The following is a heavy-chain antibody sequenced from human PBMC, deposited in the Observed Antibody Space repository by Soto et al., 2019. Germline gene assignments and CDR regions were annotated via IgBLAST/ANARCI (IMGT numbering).Heavy chain of an antibody. CDR1: GFTFSSYA. J-gene: IGHJ6*02. V-gene: IGHV3-23*01. CDR2: ISGSGGST. CDR3: ARVHLVRTSSYYCGMDV. Sequence: GGSLRLSCAASGFTFSSYAMSWVRQAPGKGLEWVSAISGSGGSTYYADSVKGRFTISRDNSKNTLYLQMNSLRAEDTAVYYCARVHLVRTSSYYCGMDVWGPGTTVTVSS. D-gene: IGHD6-6*01.